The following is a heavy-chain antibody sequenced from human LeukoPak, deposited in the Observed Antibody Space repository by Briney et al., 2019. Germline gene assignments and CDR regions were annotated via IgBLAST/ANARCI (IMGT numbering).Heavy chain of an antibody. CDR3: AEVESSYCRI. CDR1: GLTFGNYG. CDR2: IGGGGYTT. Sequence: GGSLRLSCVASGLTFGNYGMNWVRQAPGKGLEWVSSIGGGGYTTYYADSVRGRFTISRDNSKSSMYLQMSSLRAEDTAIYYCAEVESSYCRIWGQGTLVTVSS. V-gene: IGHV3-23*01. J-gene: IGHJ4*02. D-gene: IGHD3-10*01.